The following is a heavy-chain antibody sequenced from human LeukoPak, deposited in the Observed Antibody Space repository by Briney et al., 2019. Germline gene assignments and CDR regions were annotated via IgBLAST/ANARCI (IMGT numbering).Heavy chain of an antibody. CDR2: INYSGST. V-gene: IGHV4-34*01. CDR1: GGSFSGYY. J-gene: IGHJ4*02. CDR3: ARRFRQLDYWNTFGGVIDY. D-gene: IGHD3-16*02. Sequence: PSETLSLTCGVYGGSFSGYYWSWIRQSPGKGLEWIGEINYSGSTNYNPSLQSRVTISVDTSKKQFSLKMSSVTAADTAVYYCARRFRQLDYWNTFGGVIDYWGQGTLVTVSS.